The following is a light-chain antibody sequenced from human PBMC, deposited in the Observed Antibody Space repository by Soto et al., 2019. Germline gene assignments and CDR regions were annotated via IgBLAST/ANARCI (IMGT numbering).Light chain of an antibody. J-gene: IGLJ1*01. CDR2: EVT. Sequence: SELTQPASVFGSPGQSITIYCTGTSRDIGNYNYVSWYQHHPGKAPKLMIYEVTSRPSGVSDRFSGSKSGMTASLTISGLQPEDEADYFCASYRSANTLVVFGTRTKVTVL. CDR3: ASYRSANTLVV. CDR1: SRDIGNYNY. V-gene: IGLV2-14*01.